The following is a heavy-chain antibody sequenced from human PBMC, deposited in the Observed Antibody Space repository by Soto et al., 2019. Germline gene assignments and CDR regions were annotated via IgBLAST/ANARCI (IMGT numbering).Heavy chain of an antibody. D-gene: IGHD4-17*01. CDR3: GASSTTVTLFDY. Sequence: ASVKVSCKASGYTFTSYAMHWVRQAPGQRLEWMGWINAGNGNTKYSQKFQGRVTITRDTSASTAYMELSSLRSEDTAVYYCGASSTTVTLFDYWGQGTLVTVSS. J-gene: IGHJ4*02. CDR1: GYTFTSYA. CDR2: INAGNGNT. V-gene: IGHV1-3*01.